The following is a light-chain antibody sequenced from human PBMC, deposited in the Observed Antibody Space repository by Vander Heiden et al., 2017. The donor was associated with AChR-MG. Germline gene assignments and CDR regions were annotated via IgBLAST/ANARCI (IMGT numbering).Light chain of an antibody. CDR3: TSRDDSLNGWV. J-gene: IGLJ3*02. Sequence: QSVLTQQPSASGTPGQRVTIACAGRSSNIGSNTVNWYQQLPGTAPKLLIYSNNRRPSGGPDRFSGSKSGTSASLASGALQSEDEGDYYCTSRDDSLNGWVFGGGTKLTVL. CDR2: SNN. CDR1: SSNIGSNT. V-gene: IGLV1-44*01.